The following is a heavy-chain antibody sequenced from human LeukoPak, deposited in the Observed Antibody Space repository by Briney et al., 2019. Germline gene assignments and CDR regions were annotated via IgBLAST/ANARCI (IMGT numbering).Heavy chain of an antibody. Sequence: GRSLRLSCAASGFTFSDYSMHWVRQAPGKGLKWVAVISNDGSRKFYGDTVKGRFTISRDNSKNTLYLQMNSLRAEDTAVYYCAARTSNYYSIDYWGQGTLVTVSS. CDR1: GFTFSDYS. D-gene: IGHD3/OR15-3a*01. V-gene: IGHV3-30-3*01. J-gene: IGHJ4*02. CDR3: AARTSNYYSIDY. CDR2: ISNDGSRK.